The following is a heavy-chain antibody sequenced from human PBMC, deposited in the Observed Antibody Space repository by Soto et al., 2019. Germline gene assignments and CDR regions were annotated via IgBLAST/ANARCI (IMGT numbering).Heavy chain of an antibody. V-gene: IGHV1-46*01. CDR3: AAARTYCGGDCYGG. J-gene: IGHJ4*02. CDR2: INPSGGST. D-gene: IGHD2-21*02. Sequence: ASVKVSCTTSGYTLTNYYMHWVRQAPGQGLEWMGIINPSGGSTSYAQKFQGRVTITRDMSTSTAYMELSSLRSEDTAVYYCAAARTYCGGDCYGGWGQGTLVTVSS. CDR1: GYTLTNYY.